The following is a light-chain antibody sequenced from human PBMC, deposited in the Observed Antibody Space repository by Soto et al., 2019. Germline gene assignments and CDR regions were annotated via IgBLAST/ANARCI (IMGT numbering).Light chain of an antibody. J-gene: IGKJ4*01. CDR1: QGIRYD. CDR3: LHHKPGPRT. V-gene: IGKV1-17*01. CDR2: PAS. Sequence: DIQMTQSPSSLSASVGDSVTITWRASQGIRYDLGWYQQKPGQAPRRLIYPASSLQSGVPSRFKGTGSGTEFTLTISSPQPEDFATCCCLHHKPGPRTFGGWTQVA.